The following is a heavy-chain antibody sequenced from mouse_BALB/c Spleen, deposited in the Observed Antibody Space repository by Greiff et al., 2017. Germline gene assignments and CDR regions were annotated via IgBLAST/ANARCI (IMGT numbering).Heavy chain of an antibody. CDR2: IWGGGST. D-gene: IGHD2-3*01. CDR3: AKHPDGYYDAMDY. V-gene: IGHV2-6-5*01. Sequence: VKLMESGPGLVAPSQSLSITCTVSGFSLTDYGVSWIRQPPGKGLEWLGVIWGGGSTYYNSALKSRLSISKDNSKSQVFLKMNSLQTDDTAMYYCAKHPDGYYDAMDYWGQGTSVTVSS. J-gene: IGHJ4*01. CDR1: GFSLTDYG.